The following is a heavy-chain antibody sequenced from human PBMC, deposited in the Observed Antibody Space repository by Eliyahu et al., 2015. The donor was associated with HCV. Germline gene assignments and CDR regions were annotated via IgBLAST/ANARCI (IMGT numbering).Heavy chain of an antibody. D-gene: IGHD6-6*01. Sequence: QVQLQQWGAGLLKPSETLSLTCAVYGGSFSGYYWSWIRQPPGKGLEWIGEINHSGSTNYNPSLKSRVTISVDTSKNQFSLKLSSVTAADTAVYYCAYSSSAPYYFDYWGQGTLVTVSS. V-gene: IGHV4-34*01. J-gene: IGHJ4*02. CDR1: GGSFSGYY. CDR3: AYSSSAPYYFDY. CDR2: INHSGST.